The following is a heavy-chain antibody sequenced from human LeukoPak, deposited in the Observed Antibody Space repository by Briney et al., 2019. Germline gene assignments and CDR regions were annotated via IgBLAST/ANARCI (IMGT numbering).Heavy chain of an antibody. Sequence: GASVKVSCKASGYTFTGYYMHWVRQAPGQGLEWMGRINPNSGGTNYAQKFQGRVTMTRDTSISTAYMELSRLRSDDTAVYYCANASGGSYRINFDWWGQRTLVSVSS. CDR3: ANASGGSYRINFDW. V-gene: IGHV1-2*06. J-gene: IGHJ4*02. CDR1: GYTFTGYY. CDR2: INPNSGGT. D-gene: IGHD1-26*01.